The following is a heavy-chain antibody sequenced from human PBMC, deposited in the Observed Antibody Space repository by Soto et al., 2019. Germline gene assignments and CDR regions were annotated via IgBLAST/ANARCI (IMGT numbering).Heavy chain of an antibody. V-gene: IGHV1-18*01. J-gene: IGHJ4*02. CDR1: GYTFTSYG. CDR3: ARARDPYYYGSGSPDY. D-gene: IGHD3-10*01. CDR2: ISAYNGNT. Sequence: QVQLVQSGAEVKKPGASVKVSCKASGYTFTSYGISWVRQAPGQGLEWMGWISAYNGNTNYAQKLQGRVTMTTDTSTSTAYLELRSLRSDDTAVYYCARARDPYYYGSGSPDYWGQGTLVTVSS.